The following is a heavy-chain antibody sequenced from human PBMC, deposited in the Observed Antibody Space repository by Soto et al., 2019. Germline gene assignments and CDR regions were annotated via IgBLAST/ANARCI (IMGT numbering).Heavy chain of an antibody. V-gene: IGHV4-59*01. Sequence: SETLSLTCTVSGGSISSYYWSWIRQPPGKGLEWIGYIYYSGSTNYNPSLKSRVTISVDTSKNQFSLKLSSVTAADTAVYYCARGFLGSMVRGVISPRYWFDPWGQGTLVTVSS. CDR1: GGSISSYY. CDR2: IYYSGST. CDR3: ARGFLGSMVRGVISPRYWFDP. D-gene: IGHD3-10*01. J-gene: IGHJ5*02.